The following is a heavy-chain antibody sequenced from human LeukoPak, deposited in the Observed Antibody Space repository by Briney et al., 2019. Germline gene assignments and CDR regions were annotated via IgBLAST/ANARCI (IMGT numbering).Heavy chain of an antibody. CDR2: IYYSGST. CDR3: ARGGGQGYDILTGYYTIDY. V-gene: IGHV4-59*12. J-gene: IGHJ4*02. CDR1: GGSISSYY. Sequence: PSETLSLTCTVSGGSISSYYWSWIRQPPGKGLEWIGYIYYSGSTNYNPSLKSRVTISVDTSKNQFSLKLSSVTAADTAVYYCARGGGQGYDILTGYYTIDYWGQGTLVTVSS. D-gene: IGHD3-9*01.